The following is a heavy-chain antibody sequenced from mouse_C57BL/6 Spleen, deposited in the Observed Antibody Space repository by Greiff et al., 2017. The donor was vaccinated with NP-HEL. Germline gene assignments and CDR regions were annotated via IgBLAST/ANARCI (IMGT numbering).Heavy chain of an antibody. CDR3: ARGGYYDFVYWYFDV. D-gene: IGHD2-4*01. CDR2: IEPNSGGT. V-gene: IGHV1-72*01. Sequence: QVQLQQPGAELVKPGASVKLSCKASGYTFTSYWMHWVKQRPGRGLEWIGRIEPNSGGTKYNEKLKSKATLTVDKPSSTAYMQLSSLTSEDSAVYYCARGGYYDFVYWYFDVWGTGTTVTVSS. CDR1: GYTFTSYW. J-gene: IGHJ1*03.